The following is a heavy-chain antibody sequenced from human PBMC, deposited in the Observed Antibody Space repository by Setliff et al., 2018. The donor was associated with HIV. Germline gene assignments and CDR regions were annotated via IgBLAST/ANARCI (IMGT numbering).Heavy chain of an antibody. CDR3: ARDPRYTSVWFRNGGVDF. Sequence: SVKVSCKASGYTFTSYAMHWVRQAPGQGLEWVGWVSNEGDTNYAQKYQDRVTLTTDTTTTTAYMELRGLRSDDTAVYYCARDPRYTSVWFRNGGVDFWGQGTLVTVSS. J-gene: IGHJ4*02. V-gene: IGHV1-18*01. CDR2: VSNEGDT. CDR1: GYTFTSYA. D-gene: IGHD6-19*01.